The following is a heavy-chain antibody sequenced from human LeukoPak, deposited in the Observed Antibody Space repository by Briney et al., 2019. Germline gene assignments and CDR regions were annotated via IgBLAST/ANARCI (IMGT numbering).Heavy chain of an antibody. Sequence: GGSLRLSCAASGVTFSSYWMSWVRQAPGKGLEWVANIKEDGSEEYYVDSVKGRFTISRDNAKNSVYLQMNSLRAEDTALYYCAKTALYYYDSSGYYEDYFDYWGQGTLVTVSS. V-gene: IGHV3-7*03. D-gene: IGHD3-22*01. CDR2: IKEDGSEE. J-gene: IGHJ4*02. CDR3: AKTALYYYDSSGYYEDYFDY. CDR1: GVTFSSYW.